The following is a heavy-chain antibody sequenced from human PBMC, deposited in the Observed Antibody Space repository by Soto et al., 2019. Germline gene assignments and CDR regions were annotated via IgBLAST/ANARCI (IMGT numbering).Heavy chain of an antibody. D-gene: IGHD4-17*01. CDR1: GFTFSSYA. Sequence: LRLSCAASGFTFSSYAMSWVRQAPGKGLEWVSAISGSGGSTYYADSVKGRVTISRDNSKNTLYLQMNSLRAEDTAVYYCAKVGGPTTVTTTYYFDYWGQGTLVTVSS. V-gene: IGHV3-23*01. J-gene: IGHJ4*02. CDR2: ISGSGGST. CDR3: AKVGGPTTVTTTYYFDY.